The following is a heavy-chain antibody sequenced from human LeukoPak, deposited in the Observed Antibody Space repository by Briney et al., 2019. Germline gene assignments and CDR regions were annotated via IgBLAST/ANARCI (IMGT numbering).Heavy chain of an antibody. CDR3: ATCSSWFHIAFFDN. V-gene: IGHV1-69*05. CDR1: GGTFSSYA. D-gene: IGHD6-13*01. J-gene: IGHJ4*02. Sequence: SVKVSCKASGGTFSSYAISWVRQAPGQGLEWMGGIIPIFGTANYAQKFQGRVTITTDESTSTAYMELSSLRSEDTAVYYCATCSSWFHIAFFDNWGQGTLVTVSS. CDR2: IIPIFGTA.